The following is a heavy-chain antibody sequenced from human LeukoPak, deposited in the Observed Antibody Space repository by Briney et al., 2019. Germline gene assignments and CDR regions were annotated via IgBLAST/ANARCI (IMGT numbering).Heavy chain of an antibody. CDR2: ISYVGSKE. D-gene: IGHD3-22*01. Sequence: GRSLRLSCAASGFTFRSYGMHWVRQAPGKGLEWVAVISYVGSKEYYADSVKGRFAISRDNSKSTLYLQMNSLRADGTAVYYCAKDLADYYGGSGYYPDYWVQGTLVSDPS. J-gene: IGHJ4*02. CDR1: GFTFRSYG. V-gene: IGHV3-30*18. CDR3: AKDLADYYGGSGYYPDY.